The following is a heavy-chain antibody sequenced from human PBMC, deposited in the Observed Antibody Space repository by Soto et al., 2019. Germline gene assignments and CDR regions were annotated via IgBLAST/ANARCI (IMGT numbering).Heavy chain of an antibody. CDR3: ARDPSGWYGMEYYYCYGMDV. J-gene: IGHJ6*02. Sequence: EVQLVESGGGLVQPGGSLRLSCAASGFTFSSYWMHWVRQAPGKGLVWVSRINSDGSSTSYADSVKGRFTISRDNAKNTLYLQMNSLRAEDTAVYYCARDPSGWYGMEYYYCYGMDVWGQGTTVTVSS. CDR2: INSDGSST. V-gene: IGHV3-74*01. D-gene: IGHD6-19*01. CDR1: GFTFSSYW.